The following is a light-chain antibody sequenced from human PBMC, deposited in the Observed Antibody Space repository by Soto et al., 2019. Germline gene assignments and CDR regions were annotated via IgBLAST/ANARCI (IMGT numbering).Light chain of an antibody. V-gene: IGLV4-69*01. CDR1: SGHSSYA. Sequence: QLVPTQSPSASASLGASVKLTCTLSSGHSSYAIAWHQQQPEKGPRYLMKLDYDGSHTKGDAIPDRFSGSSSGAERYLTISSLQSEDEADYYCQTWGTGIHVVFGGGTKLTVL. J-gene: IGLJ2*01. CDR2: LDYDGSH. CDR3: QTWGTGIHVV.